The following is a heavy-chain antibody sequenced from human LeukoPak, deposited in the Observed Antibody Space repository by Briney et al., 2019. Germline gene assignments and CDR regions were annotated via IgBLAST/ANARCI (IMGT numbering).Heavy chain of an antibody. J-gene: IGHJ4*02. Sequence: SVKVSCKASGGTFSSYAISWVRQAPGQGLEWMGGIIPIFGTANYARKFQGRVTITADESTSTAYMELSSLRSEDTAVYYCARDLGWGTTVTTYWGEGNLVTVSS. CDR3: ARDLGWGTTVTTY. V-gene: IGHV1-69*01. D-gene: IGHD4-17*01. CDR2: IIPIFGTA. CDR1: GGTFSSYA.